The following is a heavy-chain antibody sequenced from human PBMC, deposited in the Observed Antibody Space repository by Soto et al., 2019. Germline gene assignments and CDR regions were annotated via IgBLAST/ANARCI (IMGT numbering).Heavy chain of an antibody. D-gene: IGHD3-3*01. J-gene: IGHJ6*02. CDR1: GYTFTTYD. CDR2: MDPNSGIT. Sequence: QAQLVQSGAEVRKPGASVKVSCKASGYTFTTYDINWVRQAPGEGLEWLGWMDPNSGITGYAQNVQGRITMTRNSSRNTAHMELSSLQSEDTAVYYCARERKFDFWRKGLDVWGQGTTVTVSS. CDR3: ARERKFDFWRKGLDV. V-gene: IGHV1-8*01.